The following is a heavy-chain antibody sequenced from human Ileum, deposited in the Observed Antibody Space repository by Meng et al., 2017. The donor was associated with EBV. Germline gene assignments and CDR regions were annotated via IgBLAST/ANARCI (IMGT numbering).Heavy chain of an antibody. CDR1: GFTFSSHG. CDR3: ARQVPHDL. Sequence: QWEWVGSGGGVVQPGSSRGLSCTGSGFTFSSHGMHWVRQAPGRGLEWVGLIWYDGSDEFYSGSVKGRFTISRDNSKNTVYLQMESLRVEDTAVYYCARQVPHDLWGQGTLVTVSS. D-gene: IGHD4/OR15-4a*01. V-gene: IGHV3-33*01. J-gene: IGHJ5*02. CDR2: IWYDGSDE.